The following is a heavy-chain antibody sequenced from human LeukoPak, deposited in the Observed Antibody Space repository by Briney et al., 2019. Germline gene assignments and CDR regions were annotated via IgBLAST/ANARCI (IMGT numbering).Heavy chain of an antibody. V-gene: IGHV3-53*01. CDR2: IYSGGST. CDR1: GFTFSSYS. D-gene: IGHD1-26*01. Sequence: GGSLRLSCAASGFTFSSYSMSWVRQAPGKGLEWVSVIYSGGSTYYADSVKGRFTISRDNSKNTLYLQMNSLRAEDTAVYYCARVGATDYWGQGTLVTVSS. CDR3: ARVGATDY. J-gene: IGHJ4*02.